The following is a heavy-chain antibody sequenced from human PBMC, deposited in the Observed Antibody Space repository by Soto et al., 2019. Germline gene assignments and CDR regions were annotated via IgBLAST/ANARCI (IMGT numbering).Heavy chain of an antibody. CDR2: ISGTSDSI. D-gene: IGHD6-13*01. V-gene: IGHV3-11*06. CDR1: GFTFSDYY. Sequence: QVQLVESGGGLVRPGGSLRLSCAASGFTFSDYYMSWIRQVPGKGLEWVAYISGTSDSIPYADSVKGRFTISRDNAKNARDLQMNSLRAEDTAVYYCARVAVITAAGTSDYWGQGTLVTVSS. CDR3: ARVAVITAAGTSDY. J-gene: IGHJ4*02.